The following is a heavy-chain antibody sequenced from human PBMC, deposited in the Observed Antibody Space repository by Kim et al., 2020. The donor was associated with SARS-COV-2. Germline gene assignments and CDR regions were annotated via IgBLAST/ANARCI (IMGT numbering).Heavy chain of an antibody. CDR1: GFTFSSYA. CDR2: ISYDGSNK. D-gene: IGHD3-16*01. Sequence: GGSLRLSCAASGFTFSSYAMHWVRQAPGKGLEWVAVISYDGSNKYYADSVKGRFTISRDNSKNTLYLQMNSLRAEDTAVYYCAKQRYGGYVNALDYWGQGTTVTVSS. J-gene: IGHJ4*02. CDR3: AKQRYGGYVNALDY. V-gene: IGHV3-30-3*02.